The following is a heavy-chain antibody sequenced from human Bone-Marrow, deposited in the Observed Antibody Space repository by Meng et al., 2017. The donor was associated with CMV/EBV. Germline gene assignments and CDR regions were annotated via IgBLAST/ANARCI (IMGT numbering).Heavy chain of an antibody. CDR3: AGRGPYGRALDV. Sequence: ASVKVSCKASGYTFTGYYMHWVRQAPGQGLEWMGWINPNSGGTNYAQKFQGRVTITSDRSTAAYMELSSLRSEDTAVYFCAGRGPYGRALDVWGQGTLVTV. J-gene: IGHJ3*01. V-gene: IGHV1-2*02. CDR1: GYTFTGYY. D-gene: IGHD3-10*01. CDR2: INPNSGGT.